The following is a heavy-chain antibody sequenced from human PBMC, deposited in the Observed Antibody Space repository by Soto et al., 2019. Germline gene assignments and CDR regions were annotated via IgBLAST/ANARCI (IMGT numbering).Heavy chain of an antibody. CDR2: IDPSDSYT. CDR1: GYSFTSYW. V-gene: IGHV5-10-1*01. J-gene: IGHJ6*02. D-gene: IGHD6-25*01. Sequence: GESLKISCKGSGYSFTSYWISWVRQMPGKGLEWMGRIDPSDSYTNYSPSFQGHVTISADKSISTAYLQWSSLKASDTAMYYCAGHAGGSAPYYYYGMDVWGQGTTVTVSS. CDR3: AGHAGGSAPYYYYGMDV.